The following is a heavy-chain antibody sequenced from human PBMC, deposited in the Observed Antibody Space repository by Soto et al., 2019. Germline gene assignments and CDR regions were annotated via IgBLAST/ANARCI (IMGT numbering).Heavy chain of an antibody. J-gene: IGHJ4*02. CDR1: GYTFTGYY. Sequence: ASVKVSCKASGYTFTGYYMHRVRQAPGQGLEWMGWINPNSGGTNYAQKFQGRVTMTRDTSISTAYMELSRLRSDDTAVYYCARDPAGYGSGSYYDYWGQGTLVTVSS. CDR3: ARDPAGYGSGSYYDY. D-gene: IGHD3-10*01. CDR2: INPNSGGT. V-gene: IGHV1-2*02.